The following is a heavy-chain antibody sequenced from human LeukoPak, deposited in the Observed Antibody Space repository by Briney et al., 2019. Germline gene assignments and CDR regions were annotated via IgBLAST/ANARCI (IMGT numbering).Heavy chain of an antibody. V-gene: IGHV3-48*03. J-gene: IGHJ4*02. CDR3: AKDSGKYYYDSSGYSDY. CDR2: ISSSGSTI. D-gene: IGHD3-22*01. CDR1: GFTFSSYE. Sequence: GGSLRLSCAASGFTFSSYEMNWVRQAPGKGLEWVSYISSSGSTIYYADSVKGRFTISRDNSKNTLYLQMNSLRAEDTAVYYCAKDSGKYYYDSSGYSDYWGQGTLVTVSS.